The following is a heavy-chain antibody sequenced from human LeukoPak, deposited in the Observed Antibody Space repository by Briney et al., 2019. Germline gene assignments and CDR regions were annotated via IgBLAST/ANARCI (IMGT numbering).Heavy chain of an antibody. CDR2: IKSKTDGATT. CDR1: GFTFSNAW. J-gene: IGHJ4*02. D-gene: IGHD2-2*01. V-gene: IGHV3-15*01. Sequence: PGGSLRLSCAASGFTFSNAWMSWVRQAPGKGLEWVGRIKSKTDGATTDYAAPVKGRFSISRDDSKNTLYLQMNSLKTEDTAVYHRTTVYGYCSSPSCTGGWGQGTLVPVSS. CDR3: TTVYGYCSSPSCTGG.